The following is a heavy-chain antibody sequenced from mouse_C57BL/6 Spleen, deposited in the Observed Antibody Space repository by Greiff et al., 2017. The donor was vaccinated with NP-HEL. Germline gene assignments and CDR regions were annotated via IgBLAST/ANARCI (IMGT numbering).Heavy chain of an antibody. CDR2: INYDGSST. V-gene: IGHV5-16*01. Sequence: EVKLMESEGGLVQPGSSMKLSCTASGFTFSDYYMAWVRQVPEKGLEWVANINYDGSSTYYLDSLKSRFIISRDNAKNILYLQMSSLKSEDTATYYCAREGNWEYWYFDVWGTGTTVTVSS. J-gene: IGHJ1*03. CDR3: AREGNWEYWYFDV. D-gene: IGHD4-1*01. CDR1: GFTFSDYY.